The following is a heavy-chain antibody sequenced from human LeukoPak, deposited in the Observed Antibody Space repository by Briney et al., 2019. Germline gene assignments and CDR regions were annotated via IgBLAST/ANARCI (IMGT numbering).Heavy chain of an antibody. V-gene: IGHV4-38-2*02. D-gene: IGHD3-16*01. J-gene: IGHJ6*03. CDR2: IYRSGST. CDR3: ARETSQKGAHYMDV. CDR1: GGSISSGYY. Sequence: PSETLSLTCTVSGGSISSGYYWGWIRQPPGKGLEWIGSIYRSGSTYYNPSLKSRVTISVDTSKNQFSLKLSSVTAADTAVYYCARETSQKGAHYMDVWGKGTTVTISS.